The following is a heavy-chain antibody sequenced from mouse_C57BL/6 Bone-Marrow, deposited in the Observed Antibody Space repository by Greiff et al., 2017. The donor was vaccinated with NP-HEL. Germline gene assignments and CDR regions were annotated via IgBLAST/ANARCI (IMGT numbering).Heavy chain of an antibody. V-gene: IGHV5-4*01. CDR2: ISDGGSYT. Sequence: EVQGVESGGGLVKPGGSLKLSCAASGFTFSSYAMSWVRQTPEKRLEWVATISDGGSYTYYPDNVKGRFTISRDNAKNNLYLQMSHLKSEDTAMYYCAPYYYGSSPFAYWGQGTLVTVSA. CDR1: GFTFSSYA. J-gene: IGHJ3*01. CDR3: APYYYGSSPFAY. D-gene: IGHD1-1*01.